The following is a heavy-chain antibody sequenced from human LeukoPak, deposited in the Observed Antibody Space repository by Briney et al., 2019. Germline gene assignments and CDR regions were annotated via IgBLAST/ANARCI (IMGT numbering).Heavy chain of an antibody. CDR2: IKECGSGK. Sequence: GGSLRLSCAASGFTFSSSGMSWVRQAPGKGLEWVADIKECGSGKYYVDSVKGRFTISRDNAKHSLYLQMNSLRSGDTAEYYFARHSSGRHHTYWGQATLVTVSS. CDR1: GFTFSSSG. CDR3: ARHSSGRHHTY. D-gene: IGHD3-10*01. V-gene: IGHV3-7*01. J-gene: IGHJ4*02.